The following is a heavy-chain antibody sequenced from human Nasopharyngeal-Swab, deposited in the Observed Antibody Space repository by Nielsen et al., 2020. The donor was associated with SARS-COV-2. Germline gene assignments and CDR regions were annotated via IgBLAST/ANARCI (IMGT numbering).Heavy chain of an antibody. CDR1: GGSFSGYY. V-gene: IGHV4-34*01. CDR3: ARGFGGSDYYYGMDV. J-gene: IGHJ6*02. CDR2: INHSGST. Sequence: SETLSLTCAVYGGSFSGYYWSWVRQPPGKGLEWIGEINHSGSTNYNPSLKSRVTISVDTSKNQFSLKLSSVTAADTAVYYCARGFGGSDYYYGMDVWGQGNTVNVSS. D-gene: IGHD6-25*01.